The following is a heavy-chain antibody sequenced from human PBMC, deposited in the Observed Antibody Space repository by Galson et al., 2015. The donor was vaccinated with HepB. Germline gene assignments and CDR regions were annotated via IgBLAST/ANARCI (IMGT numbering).Heavy chain of an antibody. CDR2: ISYDGSNK. V-gene: IGHV3-30*03. CDR1: GFTFSSYG. Sequence: SLRLSCAASGFTFSSYGMHWVRQAPGKGLEWVAVISYDGSNKYYADSVKGRFTISRDNSKNTLYLQMNSLRAEDTAVYYCARGFGHYYDSSGLIDAFDIWGQGTMVTVSS. CDR3: ARGFGHYYDSSGLIDAFDI. D-gene: IGHD3-22*01. J-gene: IGHJ3*02.